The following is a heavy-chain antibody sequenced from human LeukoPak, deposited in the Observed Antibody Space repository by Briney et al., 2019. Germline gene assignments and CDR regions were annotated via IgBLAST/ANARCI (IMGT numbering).Heavy chain of an antibody. J-gene: IGHJ6*03. D-gene: IGHD2-2*01. CDR2: IYYSGST. CDR3: ARASYCSSTSCYGYYYYYMDV. CDR1: GGSISSYY. V-gene: IGHV4-59*01. Sequence: SETLSLTCTVSGGSISSYYWSWIRQPPGKGLEWIGYIYYSGSTNYNPSLKSQVTISVDTSKNQFSLKLSSVTAADTAVYYCARASYCSSTSCYGYYYYYMDVWGKGTTVIVSS.